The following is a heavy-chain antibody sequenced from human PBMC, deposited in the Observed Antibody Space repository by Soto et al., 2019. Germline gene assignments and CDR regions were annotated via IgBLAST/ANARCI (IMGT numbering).Heavy chain of an antibody. V-gene: IGHV3-30*18. Sequence: LRPACAASGFSFSSYCMHWARQAPGKGLEWVAVISYDETYKYHAAAVKGRFAISRDNSKNTLYLQMNSLRPEDTAVYYCAKAASREFDYWGQGILVTV. CDR3: AKAASREFDY. J-gene: IGHJ4*02. CDR1: GFSFSSYC. CDR2: ISYDETYK. D-gene: IGHD3-10*01.